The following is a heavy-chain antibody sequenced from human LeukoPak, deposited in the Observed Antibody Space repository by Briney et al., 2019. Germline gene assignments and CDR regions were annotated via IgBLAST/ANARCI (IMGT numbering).Heavy chain of an antibody. D-gene: IGHD1-26*01. V-gene: IGHV3-11*04. Sequence: GGSLRLSCAASGFTFSDYYMSWIRQAPGKGLEWVSYISSSGSTIYYADSVKGRFTISRDNAKNSLYLQMNGLRAEDTAVYYCARSGSYYLDAFDIWGQGTMVTVSS. CDR3: ARSGSYYLDAFDI. CDR1: GFTFSDYY. CDR2: ISSSGSTI. J-gene: IGHJ3*02.